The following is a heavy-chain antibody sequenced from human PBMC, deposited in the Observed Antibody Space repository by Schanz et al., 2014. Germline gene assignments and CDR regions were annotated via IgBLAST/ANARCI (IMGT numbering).Heavy chain of an antibody. D-gene: IGHD6-19*01. Sequence: QVQLAQSGAEVKKPGSSVKVSCKASGGTFSSSTLTWVRQAPGQGLEWMGRIIPILGITNVAQTFQDRVTITADKSTSTAYMELSSLRSEDTAVYYCARGLGDERWLDLNEAFDIWGQGTIVTVSS. V-gene: IGHV1-69*02. CDR1: GGTFSSST. CDR3: ARGLGDERWLDLNEAFDI. CDR2: IIPILGIT. J-gene: IGHJ3*02.